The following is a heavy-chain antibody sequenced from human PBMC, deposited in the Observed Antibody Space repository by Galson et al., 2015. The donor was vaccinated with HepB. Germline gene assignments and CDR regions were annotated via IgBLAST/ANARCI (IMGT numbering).Heavy chain of an antibody. D-gene: IGHD3-3*01. CDR1: GFTFSSYS. J-gene: IGHJ4*02. V-gene: IGHV3-21*01. CDR2: ISSSSSYI. CDR3: ARVVSLGYWFWSGYYPDY. Sequence: SLRLSCAASGFTFSSYSMNWVRQAPGKGLEWVSSISSSSSYIYYADSVKGRFTISRDNAKNSLYLQMNSLRAEDTAVYYCARVVSLGYWFWSGYYPDYWGQGTLVTVSS.